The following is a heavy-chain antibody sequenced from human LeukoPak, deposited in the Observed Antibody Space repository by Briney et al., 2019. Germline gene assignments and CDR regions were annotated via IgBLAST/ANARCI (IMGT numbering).Heavy chain of an antibody. CDR2: MNPNSGNT. Sequence: ASVKVSCKASGYTFTSYDINWVRQATGQGLEWMGWMNPNSGNTGYAQKFQGRVTMTRNTPISTAYMVLSSLRSEDTAVYYCARGAPGSYCSGGSCPYFDYWGQGALVTVSS. D-gene: IGHD2-15*01. V-gene: IGHV1-8*01. CDR1: GYTFTSYD. CDR3: ARGAPGSYCSGGSCPYFDY. J-gene: IGHJ4*02.